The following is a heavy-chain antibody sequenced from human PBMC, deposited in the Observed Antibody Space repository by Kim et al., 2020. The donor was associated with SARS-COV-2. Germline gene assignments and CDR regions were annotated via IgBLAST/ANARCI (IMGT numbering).Heavy chain of an antibody. CDR1: GFTFSSYA. V-gene: IGHV3-23*01. CDR3: AKGGQVLRYFDWWAQFDAFDL. Sequence: GGSLRLSCAASGFTFSSYAMSWVRQAPGKGLEWVSAISGSGGSTYYADSVKGRFTISRDNSKNTLYLQMNSLRAEDTGVYYCAKGGQVLRYFDWWAQFDAFDLWGQGTVVTVSS. D-gene: IGHD3-9*01. CDR2: ISGSGGST. J-gene: IGHJ3*01.